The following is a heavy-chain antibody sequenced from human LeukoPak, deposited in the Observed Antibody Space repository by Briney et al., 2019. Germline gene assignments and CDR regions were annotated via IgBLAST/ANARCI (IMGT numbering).Heavy chain of an antibody. Sequence: GGSLRLSCAASGFTFSSYGVHWVRQAPGKGLEWVAVIWYDGSNKYYADSVKGRFTISRDNSKNTLYLQMNSLRAEDTAVYYCARVFPSYGMDVWGQGTTVTVSS. CDR3: ARVFPSYGMDV. CDR2: IWYDGSNK. CDR1: GFTFSSYG. V-gene: IGHV3-33*01. J-gene: IGHJ6*02.